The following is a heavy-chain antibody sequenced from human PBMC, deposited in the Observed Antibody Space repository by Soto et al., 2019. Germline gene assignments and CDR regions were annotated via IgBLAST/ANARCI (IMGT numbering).Heavy chain of an antibody. CDR2: IVVYSGQT. CDR3: SADRPDTAIGWCV. D-gene: IGHD2-8*02. V-gene: IGHV1-58*02. J-gene: IGHJ6*02. Sequence: QMQLVQSGPEVKKPGTSVKVSCRASGFDCISSGIQWVRQARGQGLEWIGWIVVYSGQTPYEQKFQDRVTITRDTSTGTAYIETTSLSSEDTAVYYCSADRPDTAIGWCVWGQGTTVTVSS. CDR1: GFDCISSG.